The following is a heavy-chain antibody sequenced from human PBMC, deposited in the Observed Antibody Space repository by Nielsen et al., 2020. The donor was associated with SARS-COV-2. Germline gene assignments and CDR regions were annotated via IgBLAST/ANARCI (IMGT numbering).Heavy chain of an antibody. CDR2: IDWDDDK. D-gene: IGHD6-13*01. Sequence: SGPTLVKPPQTLTLTCTFSGFSLSTSGMCVSWIRQPQGKALEWLARIDWDDDKYYSTSLKTRLTISKDTSKNQVVLTMTNMDPVDTATYYCARIHQAAAGSPFDYWGQGTLVTVSS. CDR3: ARIHQAAAGSPFDY. J-gene: IGHJ4*02. CDR1: GFSLSTSGMC. V-gene: IGHV2-70*11.